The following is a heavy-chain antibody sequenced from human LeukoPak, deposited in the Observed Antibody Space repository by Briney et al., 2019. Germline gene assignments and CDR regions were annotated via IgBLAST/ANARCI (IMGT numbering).Heavy chain of an antibody. Sequence: GQSLRLSCVATGLTFSSCSMSWVRQAPGKGLQWVSFISSRSNHIYYADSVKGRFTISRDNTKNTLYLQMSSLRAEDTAVYYCAKDQEYSSSSGSDYWGQGTLVTVSS. CDR2: ISSRSNHI. V-gene: IGHV3-21*06. J-gene: IGHJ4*02. CDR3: AKDQEYSSSSGSDY. D-gene: IGHD6-6*01. CDR1: GLTFSSCS.